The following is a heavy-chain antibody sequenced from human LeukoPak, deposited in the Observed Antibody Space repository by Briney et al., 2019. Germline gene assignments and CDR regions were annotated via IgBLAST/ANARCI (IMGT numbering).Heavy chain of an antibody. CDR1: GFTFISYA. V-gene: IGHV3-21*01. CDR3: ARDTDYSNY. D-gene: IGHD4-11*01. Sequence: PGGSLRLSCAASGFTFISYAMSWVRQAPGKGLEWVSSISSSSSYIYYADSVKGRFTISRDNAKNSLYLQMNSLRAEDTAVYYCARDTDYSNYWGQGTLVTVSS. CDR2: ISSSSSYI. J-gene: IGHJ4*02.